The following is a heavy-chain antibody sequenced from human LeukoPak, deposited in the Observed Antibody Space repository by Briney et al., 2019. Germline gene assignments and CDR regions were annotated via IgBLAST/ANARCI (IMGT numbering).Heavy chain of an antibody. CDR1: GFTFSSYT. D-gene: IGHD1-26*01. V-gene: IGHV3-74*01. J-gene: IGHJ4*02. CDR2: INSDGSST. Sequence: GGSLRLSCAASGFTFSSYTMHWIRQAPGKGLVWVSRINSDGSSTTYADSVKGRFTISRDNAENTLYLQMNSLRAEDTALYYCARGGGSYRFDYWGQGILVTVSS. CDR3: ARGGGSYRFDY.